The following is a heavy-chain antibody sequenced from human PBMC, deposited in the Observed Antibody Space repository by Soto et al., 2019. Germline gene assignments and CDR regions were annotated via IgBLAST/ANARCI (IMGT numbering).Heavy chain of an antibody. CDR1: GFTISNYW. Sequence: GGSLRLSCAASGFTISNYWMHLVRQSPGKGLVWVAGIDNDGSNTRYADSVRGRFTISRDNGKNSLYLQMNSLRHEDTAVYYCARDRPHNWFDPWGQGALVTVSS. J-gene: IGHJ5*02. CDR3: ARDRPHNWFDP. V-gene: IGHV3-74*01. CDR2: IDNDGSNT.